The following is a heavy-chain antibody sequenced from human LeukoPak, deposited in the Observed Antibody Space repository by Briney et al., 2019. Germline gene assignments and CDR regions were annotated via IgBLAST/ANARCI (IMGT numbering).Heavy chain of an antibody. CDR3: ARSPCSTTSCYLPFDY. CDR2: IYYSGST. J-gene: IGHJ4*02. D-gene: IGHD2-2*01. V-gene: IGHV4-59*11. CDR1: GGSINSHY. Sequence: SETLSLTCTVSGGSINSHYWSWLRQPPGKGLEWIAYIYYSGSTNYNPSLKSRVTISVDTSKSQFSLKLTSVTAAGTAVYYCARSPCSTTSCYLPFDYWGQGTLVTVSS.